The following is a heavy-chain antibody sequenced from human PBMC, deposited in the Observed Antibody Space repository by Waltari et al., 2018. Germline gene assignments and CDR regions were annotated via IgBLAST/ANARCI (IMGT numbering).Heavy chain of an antibody. CDR1: GGTFSSYA. CDR3: ARYRLQQLVRSWFDP. J-gene: IGHJ5*02. D-gene: IGHD6-13*01. Sequence: QVQLVQSGAEVKKPGSSVKVSCKASGGTFSSYAISWVRQAPGQGLEWMGGIIPILVTANYAQKFQGRFTMTTDESTSTAYMELSSLRSEDTAVYYCARYRLQQLVRSWFDPWGQGTLVTVSS. CDR2: IIPILVTA. V-gene: IGHV1-69*05.